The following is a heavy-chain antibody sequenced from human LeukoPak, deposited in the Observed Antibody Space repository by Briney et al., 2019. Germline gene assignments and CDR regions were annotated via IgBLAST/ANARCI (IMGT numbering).Heavy chain of an antibody. V-gene: IGHV1-2*02. CDR2: INPNSGGT. CDR3: ANVYSNYWEWEY. D-gene: IGHD1-26*01. J-gene: IGHJ4*02. Sequence: ASVKVSRKASGYTFTGYYLHWVRQAPGQGLEWMGWINPNSGGTNYAQKFQGRVTMTRDTSISTAYMELYSLTSDDTAVYYCANVYSNYWEWEYWGQGTLVTVSS. CDR1: GYTFTGYY.